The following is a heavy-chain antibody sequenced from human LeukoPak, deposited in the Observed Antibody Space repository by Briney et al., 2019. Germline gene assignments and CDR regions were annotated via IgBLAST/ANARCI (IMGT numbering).Heavy chain of an antibody. CDR2: IIPILGIA. CDR3: ARLAYYYGSGSPDNYAFDI. Sequence: ASVKVSCKASGGTFSSYAISWVRQAPGQGLEWMGRIIPILGIANYAQKFQGRVTITADKSTSTAYMELSSLRSDDTAVYYCARLAYYYGSGSPDNYAFDIWGQGTMVTVSS. D-gene: IGHD3-10*01. CDR1: GGTFSSYA. V-gene: IGHV1-69*04. J-gene: IGHJ3*02.